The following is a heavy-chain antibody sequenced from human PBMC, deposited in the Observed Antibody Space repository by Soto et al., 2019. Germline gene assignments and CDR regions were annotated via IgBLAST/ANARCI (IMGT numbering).Heavy chain of an antibody. CDR3: ARDLPFPNIVVVVAAYGMDV. J-gene: IGHJ6*02. D-gene: IGHD2-15*01. Sequence: SVKVSCKASGGTFSSYAISWVRQAPGQGLEWMGGIIPIFGTANYAQKFQGRVTITADESTSTAYMELSSLRSEDTAVYYCARDLPFPNIVVVVAAYGMDVWGQGTTVTVSS. CDR2: IIPIFGTA. CDR1: GGTFSSYA. V-gene: IGHV1-69*13.